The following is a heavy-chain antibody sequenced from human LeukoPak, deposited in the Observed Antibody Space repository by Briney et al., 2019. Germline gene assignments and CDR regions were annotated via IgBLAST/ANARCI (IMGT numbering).Heavy chain of an antibody. J-gene: IGHJ4*02. V-gene: IGHV3-66*01. D-gene: IGHD6-19*01. CDR3: ARERSGWSYTFDY. CDR2: IYSGGST. CDR1: GLTVSSNY. Sequence: PGGSLRLPCAASGLTVSSNYMSWVRQAPGKGLEWVSVIYSGGSTYYADSVKGRFTISRDNSKNTLYLQMNSLRAEDTAVYYCARERSGWSYTFDYWGQGTLVTVSS.